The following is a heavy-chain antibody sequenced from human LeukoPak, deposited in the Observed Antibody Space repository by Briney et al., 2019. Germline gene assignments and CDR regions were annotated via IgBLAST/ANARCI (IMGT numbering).Heavy chain of an antibody. D-gene: IGHD2-2*01. J-gene: IGHJ4*02. Sequence: ASVKVSCTASGYTFTVYYMHWVRQAPGQGLEWMGWINPNSGGTNYAQKFQGRVTMTRDTSISAAYMELSRLRSDDTAVYYCARNVVPAAMPLTSPFDYWGQGTLVTVSS. CDR2: INPNSGGT. CDR1: GYTFTVYY. CDR3: ARNVVPAAMPLTSPFDY. V-gene: IGHV1-2*02.